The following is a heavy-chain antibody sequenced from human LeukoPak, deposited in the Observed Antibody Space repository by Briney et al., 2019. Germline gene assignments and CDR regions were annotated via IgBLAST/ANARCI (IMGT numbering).Heavy chain of an antibody. CDR3: AGGQQLVITY. CDR1: GYTFTSYY. D-gene: IGHD6-13*01. Sequence: ASVKGSCKASGYTFTSYYMHWVRQAPGQGLEWMGIINPSGGSTSYAQKFQGRVTMTRDMSTSTVYMELSSLRSEDTAVYYCAGGQQLVITYWGQGTLVTVSS. CDR2: INPSGGST. J-gene: IGHJ4*02. V-gene: IGHV1-46*03.